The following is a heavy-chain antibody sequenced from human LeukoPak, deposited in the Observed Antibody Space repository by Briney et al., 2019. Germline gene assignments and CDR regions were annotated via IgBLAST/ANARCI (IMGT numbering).Heavy chain of an antibody. CDR1: GGSVSSGSYY. D-gene: IGHD4-11*01. V-gene: IGHV4-61*01. CDR2: IYYSGST. CDR3: ARDTVTAAEGYYYYGMDV. J-gene: IGHJ6*04. Sequence: SETLSLTCTVSGGSVSSGSYYWSWIRQPPGEGLEWIGYIYYSGSTNFNPSLKSRVTISVDTSKNQFSLKLSSVTAADTAVYYCARDTVTAAEGYYYYGMDVWGKGTTVTVSS.